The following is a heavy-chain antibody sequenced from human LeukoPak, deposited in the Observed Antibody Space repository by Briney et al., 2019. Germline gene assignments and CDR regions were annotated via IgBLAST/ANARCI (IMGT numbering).Heavy chain of an antibody. V-gene: IGHV3-66*01. CDR3: ASGTTVTTNYYYGMDV. D-gene: IGHD4-11*01. CDR1: GFTVSSNY. J-gene: IGHJ6*02. Sequence: PGGSLRPSCAASGFTVSSNYMNWVRQAPGKGLEWVSVIYSGGSTYYADSVKGRFTISRDNSKNTLYLQMNSLRAEDTAVYYCASGTTVTTNYYYGMDVWGQGTTVTVSS. CDR2: IYSGGST.